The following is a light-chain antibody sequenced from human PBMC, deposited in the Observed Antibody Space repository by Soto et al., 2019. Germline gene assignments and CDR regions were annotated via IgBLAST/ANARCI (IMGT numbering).Light chain of an antibody. CDR3: QQYNSYSWT. V-gene: IGKV1-5*03. J-gene: IGKJ1*01. Sequence: DIQMTQSPSTLSASVGDRVTITCRASQSISSWLAWYQQKPGKAPKLLIYKASSLQSGVPSRFSGSGSGTEFTPTISSLQPDDFATYYFQQYNSYSWTFGQGTEVEIK. CDR2: KAS. CDR1: QSISSW.